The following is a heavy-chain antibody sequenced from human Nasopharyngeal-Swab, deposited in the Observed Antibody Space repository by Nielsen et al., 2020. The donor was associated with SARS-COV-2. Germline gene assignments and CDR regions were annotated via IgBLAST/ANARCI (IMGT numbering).Heavy chain of an antibody. CDR2: ISAYNGNT. CDR1: GYTFTSYG. V-gene: IGHV1-18*01. D-gene: IGHD6-6*01. J-gene: IGHJ6*03. CDR3: ARERQLVRVYYYYYMDV. Sequence: ASVKVSCKASGYTFTSYGISWVRQAPGQGLEWMGWISAYNGNTKYSQKFQGRVTITRDTSASTAYMELSSLRSEDTAVYYCARERQLVRVYYYYYMDVWGKGTTVTVSS.